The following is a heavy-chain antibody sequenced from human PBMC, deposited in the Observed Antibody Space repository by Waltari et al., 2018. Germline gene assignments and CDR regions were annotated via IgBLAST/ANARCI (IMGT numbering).Heavy chain of an antibody. J-gene: IGHJ4*02. V-gene: IGHV3-7*01. D-gene: IGHD6-13*01. CDR1: GLSFSTYW. CDR3: TRGGRDSSWYWRD. CDR2: IKQDGSEK. Sequence: EVPLVESGGGLAQPGGSLRLSCAASGLSFSTYWMTWVRQASGKGPEWVANIKQDGSEKYYMDSVKGRFTISRDNAKNSLYLQMNNLRVEDTAVYYCTRGGRDSSWYWRDWGQGTLVTVSS.